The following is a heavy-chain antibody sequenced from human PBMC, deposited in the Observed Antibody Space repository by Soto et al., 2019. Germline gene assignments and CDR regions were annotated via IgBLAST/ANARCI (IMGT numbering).Heavy chain of an antibody. CDR2: IMPIFGTP. J-gene: IGHJ5*02. V-gene: IGHV1-69*13. D-gene: IGHD3-10*01. CDR3: ARVHSSGIFYFVDP. Sequence: SVKVSCKASGGTFDSYVISWLQQAPGQGLEWMGGIMPIFGTPNYAQKFRGRVTISADESTSTAYLELSSLTSDDTAVYYCARVHSSGIFYFVDPWGQGTLVTVSS. CDR1: GGTFDSYV.